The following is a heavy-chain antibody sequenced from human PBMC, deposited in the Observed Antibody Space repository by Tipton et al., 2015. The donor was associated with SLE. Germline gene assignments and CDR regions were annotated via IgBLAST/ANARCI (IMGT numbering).Heavy chain of an antibody. V-gene: IGHV4-59*12. CDR3: AREASYPFGMDV. CDR2: IYYSGST. J-gene: IGHJ6*02. CDR1: GGSISSYY. Sequence: TLSLTCTVSGGSISSYYWSWIRQPPGKGLEWIGYIYYSGSTYYNPSLKSRVTISVDTSKNQFSLKLSSVTAADTTVYYCAREASYPFGMDVWGQGTTVTVSS. D-gene: IGHD1-26*01.